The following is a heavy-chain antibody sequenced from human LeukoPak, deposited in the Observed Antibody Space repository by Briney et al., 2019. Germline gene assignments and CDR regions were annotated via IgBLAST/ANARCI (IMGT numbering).Heavy chain of an antibody. Sequence: PGGSLRLSCTAPGFTFSSYAMSWVRQAPGKGLEWVSTVTVSGGGTYYGDSVKGRFTISRDNSKNTLYLQMNSLRAEDTAVYYCAKGAARPAYYFDFWGQGTLVTISS. CDR3: AKGAARPAYYFDF. D-gene: IGHD6-6*01. J-gene: IGHJ4*02. CDR2: VTVSGGGT. CDR1: GFTFSSYA. V-gene: IGHV3-23*01.